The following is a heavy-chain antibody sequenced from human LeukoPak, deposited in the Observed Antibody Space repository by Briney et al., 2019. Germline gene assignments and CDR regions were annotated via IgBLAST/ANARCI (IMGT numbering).Heavy chain of an antibody. V-gene: IGHV3-64*01. CDR2: ISSNGGST. J-gene: IGHJ4*02. Sequence: GGSLRLSCAAAGFTFSSYAMHWVRQAPGKGLEYVSAISSNGGSTYYANFVKGRFTISRDNSKNTLYLQMGSLRAEDMAVYYCASTYDFWSGPDYWGQGTLVTVYS. CDR3: ASTYDFWSGPDY. D-gene: IGHD3-3*01. CDR1: GFTFSSYA.